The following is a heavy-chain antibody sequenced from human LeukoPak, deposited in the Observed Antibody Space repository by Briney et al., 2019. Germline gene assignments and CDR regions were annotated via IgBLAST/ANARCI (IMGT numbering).Heavy chain of an antibody. Sequence: SETLSLTCSVSGDSLRSGTYYWSWIRQPAGKGLEWIGRIYTSGSTSYNPSLKSRVTMSVDTSKNQFSLKLTSVTAADPAVYYCASGGGATRIDYWGQGTLVTVSS. V-gene: IGHV4-61*02. CDR2: IYTSGST. J-gene: IGHJ4*02. CDR3: ASGGGATRIDY. D-gene: IGHD5-12*01. CDR1: GDSLRSGTYY.